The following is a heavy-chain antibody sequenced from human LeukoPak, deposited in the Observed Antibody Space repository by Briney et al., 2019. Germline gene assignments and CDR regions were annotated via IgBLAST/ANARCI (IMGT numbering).Heavy chain of an antibody. Sequence: SVKVSCKASGGTFSSYVISWVRQAPGQGLEWMGGIIPIFGTANYAQKFQGRVTITADKSTSTAYMELSSLRSEDTAVYYCARDNGCQYCSGGSCYLLDYWGQGTLVTVSS. J-gene: IGHJ4*02. CDR1: GGTFSSYV. D-gene: IGHD2-15*01. CDR3: ARDNGCQYCSGGSCYLLDY. V-gene: IGHV1-69*06. CDR2: IIPIFGTA.